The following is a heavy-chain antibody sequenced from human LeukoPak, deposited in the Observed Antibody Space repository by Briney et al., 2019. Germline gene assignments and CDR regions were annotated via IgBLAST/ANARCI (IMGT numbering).Heavy chain of an antibody. CDR3: ARSHDYVSPWAYFDY. V-gene: IGHV4-4*07. J-gene: IGHJ4*02. CDR2: IYTSGST. CDR1: GGSISSYY. Sequence: PSETLSLTCTVSGGSISSYYWSWIRQPAGKGLEWIGRIYTSGSTNYNPSLKSRVTMSVDTSKNQFSLKLSSVTAADTAVYSCARSHDYVSPWAYFDYWGQGTLVTVSS. D-gene: IGHD3-16*01.